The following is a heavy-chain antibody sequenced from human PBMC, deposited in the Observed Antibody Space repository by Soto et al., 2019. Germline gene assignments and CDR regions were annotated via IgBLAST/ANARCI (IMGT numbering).Heavy chain of an antibody. V-gene: IGHV3-74*03. CDR2: INTDGTNT. CDR3: AKGLLWGQSDY. J-gene: IGHJ4*02. D-gene: IGHD3-16*01. Sequence: EVQLVESGGGLVQPGGSLRLSCAVSGFTFSRYWMHWFRQDPGNGLVWVSSINTDGTNTQYADSVRGRFTVSRDDAKNTVYLQMISLRSADTAVYYCAKGLLWGQSDYWGQGTLVVVSP. CDR1: GFTFSRYW.